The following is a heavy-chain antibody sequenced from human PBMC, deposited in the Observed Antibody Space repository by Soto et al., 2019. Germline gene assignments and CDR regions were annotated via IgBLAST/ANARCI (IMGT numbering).Heavy chain of an antibody. CDR3: ARRGYSGYDLYYYYGMDV. J-gene: IGHJ6*02. CDR2: IIPIFGTA. Sequence: GASVKVSCKASGGTFSSYAISWVRQAPGQGLEWMGGIIPIFGTANYAQKFQGRVTITADESTSTVYMELSSLRSEDTAVYYCARRGYSGYDLYYYYGMDVWGQGTTVTVSS. V-gene: IGHV1-69*13. CDR1: GGTFSSYA. D-gene: IGHD5-12*01.